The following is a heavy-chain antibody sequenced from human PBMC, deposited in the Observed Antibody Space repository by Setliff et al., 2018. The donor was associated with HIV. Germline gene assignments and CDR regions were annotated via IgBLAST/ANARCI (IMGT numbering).Heavy chain of an antibody. D-gene: IGHD7-27*01. CDR1: GDSISSSGYY. CDR3: ARDGGSSTWGSGAFDV. J-gene: IGHJ3*01. V-gene: IGHV4-61*02. Sequence: SETLSLTCTVSGDSISSSGYYWTWIRQPAGKGLEWIGRIYSSATTTYNPSLKSRVTISIDTSKNQFYLTVSSVTAADTAVYYCARDGGSSTWGSGAFDVWGQGTVVTVSS. CDR2: IYSSATT.